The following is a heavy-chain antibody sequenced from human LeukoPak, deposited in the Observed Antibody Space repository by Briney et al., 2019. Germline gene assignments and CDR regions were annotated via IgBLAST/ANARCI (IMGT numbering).Heavy chain of an antibody. CDR1: GFTFSSYE. V-gene: IGHV3-48*03. CDR2: ITSGGTTI. J-gene: IGHJ4*02. CDR3: AREVNSAYDQFDY. D-gene: IGHD5-12*01. Sequence: GGSLRLSCAASGFTFSSYEMNWVRQAPGKGLEWVSYITSGGTTIYYADSVKGRFTISRDNAKNSLYLQMNSLRAEDTAVYYRAREVNSAYDQFDYWGQGTLVTVSS.